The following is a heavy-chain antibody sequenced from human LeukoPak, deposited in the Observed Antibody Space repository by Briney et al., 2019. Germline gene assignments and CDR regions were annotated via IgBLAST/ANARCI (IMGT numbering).Heavy chain of an antibody. Sequence: KPSETLSLTCTVSGGSISSGDYYWSCTRQPPGKGLEWIGYIYYSGSTYYNPSLKSQVTISVDTSKNQFSLKLSSVTAADTAVYYCARGEGSQDYWGQGTLVTVSS. CDR3: ARGEGSQDY. CDR2: IYYSGST. J-gene: IGHJ4*02. CDR1: GGSISSGDYY. D-gene: IGHD1-26*01. V-gene: IGHV4-30-4*08.